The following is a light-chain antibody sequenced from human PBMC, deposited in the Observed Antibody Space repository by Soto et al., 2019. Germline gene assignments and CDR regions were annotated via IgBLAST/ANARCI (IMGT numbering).Light chain of an antibody. Sequence: DVMLTQTPLSLSVTPGQPASISCKSSQSLLHSNGKTFLYWYLQRPGQSPQLLIYGVSERFSGVSDRFSGSGSGTDFTLTISRVEAEDVGVYYCMQRIQLPETFGQGTRLDIK. V-gene: IGKV2D-29*02. CDR3: MQRIQLPET. CDR2: GVS. CDR1: QSLLHSNGKTF. J-gene: IGKJ2*01.